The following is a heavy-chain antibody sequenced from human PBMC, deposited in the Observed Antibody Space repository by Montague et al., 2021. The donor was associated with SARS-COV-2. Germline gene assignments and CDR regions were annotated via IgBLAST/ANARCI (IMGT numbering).Heavy chain of an antibody. J-gene: IGHJ4*02. CDR1: GFTFSSYA. D-gene: IGHD3-10*01. CDR2: ISYVGSNK. Sequence: SLRLSCAASGFTFSSYAMHWVRQAPGKGLEWVAVISYVGSNKYYADSVKGRFTISRDNSKNTLYLQMNSLRAEDTAVYYCAGGLLWFGELFYWGQGTLVTVSS. CDR3: AGGLLWFGELFY. V-gene: IGHV3-30-3*01.